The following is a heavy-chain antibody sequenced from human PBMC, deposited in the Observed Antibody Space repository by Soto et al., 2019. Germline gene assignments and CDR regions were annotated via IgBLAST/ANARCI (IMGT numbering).Heavy chain of an antibody. Sequence: ASVKVSCKASGYTFTSYAMHWVRQAPGQRLEWMGWINAGNGNTKYSQKFQGRVTITRDTSASTAYMELSSLRSEDTAVYYCARESGYSSSSGIITYYYYYMDVWGKGTTVTVSS. V-gene: IGHV1-3*01. CDR2: INAGNGNT. CDR3: ARESGYSSSSGIITYYYYYMDV. J-gene: IGHJ6*03. CDR1: GYTFTSYA. D-gene: IGHD6-6*01.